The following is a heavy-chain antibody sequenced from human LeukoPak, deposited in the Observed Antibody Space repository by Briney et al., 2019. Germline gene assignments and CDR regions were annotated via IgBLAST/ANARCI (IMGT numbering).Heavy chain of an antibody. Sequence: VASVKVSCKASGYTFTGYYMHWVRQAPGQGLEWMGWINPNSGGTNYAQKFQGRVTMARDTSISTAYMELSRLRSDDTAVYYCARGRGVTMIVVVYNYYYMDVWGQGTTVTVSS. CDR2: INPNSGGT. CDR1: GYTFTGYY. CDR3: ARGRGVTMIVVVYNYYYMDV. J-gene: IGHJ6*03. D-gene: IGHD3-22*01. V-gene: IGHV1-2*02.